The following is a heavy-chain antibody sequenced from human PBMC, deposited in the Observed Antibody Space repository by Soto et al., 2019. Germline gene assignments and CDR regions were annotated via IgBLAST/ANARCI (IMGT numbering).Heavy chain of an antibody. D-gene: IGHD3-22*01. CDR1: GGSISSGDYY. CDR2: IYYSGST. CDR3: ARDNGGAYDPVE. J-gene: IGHJ4*02. Sequence: QVRLQESGPGLVMPSQTLSLTCSVSGGSISSGDYYWSWIRQPPGKGLEWIGYIYYSGSTYYNPSLESRVSIKSRVTISIDTSKNQFSLKLGSVTAADTAVYYCARDNGGAYDPVEWGQGTLVTVSS. V-gene: IGHV4-30-4*01.